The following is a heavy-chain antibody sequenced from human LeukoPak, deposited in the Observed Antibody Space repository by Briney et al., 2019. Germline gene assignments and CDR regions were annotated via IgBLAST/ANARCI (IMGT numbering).Heavy chain of an antibody. D-gene: IGHD2-8*01. CDR2: IYSGGST. CDR3: ARESYCSNGVCYRTYYFDY. Sequence: GGSLRLSCAASGFTVSSNYMSCVRQAPGKGLEWVSVIYSGGSTYYADSVKGRFTISRDNSKNTLYLQMNSLRAEDTAVYYCARESYCSNGVCYRTYYFDYWGQGTLVTVSS. V-gene: IGHV3-66*01. J-gene: IGHJ4*02. CDR1: GFTVSSNY.